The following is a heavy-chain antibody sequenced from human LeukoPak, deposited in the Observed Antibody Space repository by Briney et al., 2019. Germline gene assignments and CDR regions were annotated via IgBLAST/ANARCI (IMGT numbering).Heavy chain of an antibody. V-gene: IGHV3-23*01. CDR3: AKDDFITAGVFDS. CDR1: GFTLYNYA. J-gene: IGHJ5*01. D-gene: IGHD3-22*01. CDR2: NSGSGNT. Sequence: SLRLFSATSGFTLYNYAKNWGRQAPGQGAGGVSGNSGSGNTYYADSVKGRFTISRDNSKNMLYLQMYRLRAEDTALYYCAKDDFITAGVFDSWGQGTLVTVSS.